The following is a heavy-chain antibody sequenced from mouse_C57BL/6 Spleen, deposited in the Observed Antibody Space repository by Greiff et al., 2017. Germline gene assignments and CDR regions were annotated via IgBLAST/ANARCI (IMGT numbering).Heavy chain of an antibody. CDR1: GYTFTSYW. V-gene: IGHV1-69*01. CDR2: IDPSDSYT. CDR3: AGGGPHDYGSWFAY. D-gene: IGHD2-4*01. Sequence: QVQLQQPGAELVMPGASVKLSCKASGYTFTSYWMHWVKQRPGQGLEWIGEIDPSDSYTNYNQKFKGKSTLTVDKSSSTAYMQLSSLTSEDSAVYDSAGGGPHDYGSWFAYWGQGTLVTVSA. J-gene: IGHJ3*01.